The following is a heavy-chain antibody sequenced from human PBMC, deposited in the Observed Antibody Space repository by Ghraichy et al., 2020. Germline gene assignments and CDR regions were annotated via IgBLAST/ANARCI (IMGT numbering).Heavy chain of an antibody. CDR1: GFTLSSYW. CDR2: INTDGTDT. J-gene: IGHJ4*02. CDR3: ARDLRIHNY. V-gene: IGHV3-74*01. D-gene: IGHD2-15*01. Sequence: GGSLRLSCAASGFTLSSYWMHWVRQAPGKEMVWVSRINTDGTDTYYADSVEGRFTISRDNAKNTVYLQMNSLRAEDTAVYYCARDLRIHNYWGQGTLVTVSS.